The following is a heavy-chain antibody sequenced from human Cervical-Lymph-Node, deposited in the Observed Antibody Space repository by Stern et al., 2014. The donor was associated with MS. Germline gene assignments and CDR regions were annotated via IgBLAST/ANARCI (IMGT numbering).Heavy chain of an antibody. J-gene: IGHJ2*01. V-gene: IGHV4-61*02. D-gene: IGHD3-16*01. CDR1: GGSISGGDFY. CDR3: ARDRLYDTVWYQWYFDL. Sequence: QVQLQESGPGLVKPSQTLSLTCTVSGGSISGGDFYWSWIRQSAGKGLEWVGRVYDRGSTVKNPSLRSRVAMSGTTSKNQFPLRLTSVTAADTAVYYCARDRLYDTVWYQWYFDLWGRGTLVTVSS. CDR2: VYDRGST.